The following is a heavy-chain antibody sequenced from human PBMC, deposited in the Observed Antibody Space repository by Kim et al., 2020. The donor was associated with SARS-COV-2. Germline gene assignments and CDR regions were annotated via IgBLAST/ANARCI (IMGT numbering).Heavy chain of an antibody. CDR2: IYSSGNT. CDR1: NSSINNKY. J-gene: IGHJ5*02. D-gene: IGHD6-13*01. V-gene: IGHV4-59*13. Sequence: SETLSLACTVSNSSINNKYWSWIRQPPGKGLEWIGYIYSSGNTNYNPSLKSRLTISVDTSKKQFYLEVRSVTAADTALYYCAKGSGSWGFNPWGQGTLVTVSS. CDR3: AKGSGSWGFNP.